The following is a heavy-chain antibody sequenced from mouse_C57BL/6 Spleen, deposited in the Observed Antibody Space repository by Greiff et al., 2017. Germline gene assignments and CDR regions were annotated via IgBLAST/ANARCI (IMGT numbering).Heavy chain of an antibody. CDR3: AKRGLTGSFAY. CDR1: GYTFTSYW. CDR2: IYPSDSET. J-gene: IGHJ3*01. V-gene: IGHV1-61*01. Sequence: QVQLQQPGAELVRPGSSVKLSCKASGYTFTSYWMDWVKQRPGQGLEWIGNIYPSDSETHYNQKFKDKATLTVDKSSSTAYMQLSSLTSEDSAVYYCAKRGLTGSFAYWGQGTLVTVSA. D-gene: IGHD4-1*01.